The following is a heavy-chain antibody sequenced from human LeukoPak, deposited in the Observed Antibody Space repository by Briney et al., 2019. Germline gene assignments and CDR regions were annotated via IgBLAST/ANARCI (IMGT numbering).Heavy chain of an antibody. J-gene: IGHJ4*02. CDR3: AKVSNSYGYGLDY. Sequence: GGSLRLSCAASGFTFSSYGMHWVRQAPGKGLEWVAVISYDGSNKYYADSVKGRFTISRDNSKNTLYLQMNSLRAEDTAVYYCAKVSNSYGYGLDYWGQGTLVTVSS. V-gene: IGHV3-30*18. CDR1: GFTFSSYG. CDR2: ISYDGSNK. D-gene: IGHD5-18*01.